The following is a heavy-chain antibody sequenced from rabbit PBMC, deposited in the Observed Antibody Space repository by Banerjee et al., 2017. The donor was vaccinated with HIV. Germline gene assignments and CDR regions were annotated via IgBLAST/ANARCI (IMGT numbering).Heavy chain of an antibody. CDR3: ARSYGDYAYAFDL. V-gene: IGHV1S40*01. J-gene: IGHJ4*01. D-gene: IGHD2-1*01. CDR2: IYAGSSGYI. CDR1: GFSFSSDYD. Sequence: QSLEESGGDLVKPGASLTLTCKASGFSFSSDYDMCWVRQAPGKGLEWIACIYAGSSGYIDYATWAKGRFTISKTSSTTVTLQMTSLTAADTATYFCARSYGDYAYAFDLWGPGTLVTVS.